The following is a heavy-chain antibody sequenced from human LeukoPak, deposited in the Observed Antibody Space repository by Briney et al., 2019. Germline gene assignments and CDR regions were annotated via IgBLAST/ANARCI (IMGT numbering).Heavy chain of an antibody. CDR1: GFTFSSYA. CDR3: AKYIVVVAATPYYFDY. V-gene: IGHV3-23*01. J-gene: IGHJ4*02. CDR2: ISGSGGST. Sequence: GGSLRLSCAASGFTFSSYAMSWVRQAPGKGLEWVSAISGSGGSTYYADSVKGRFTISSDNSKNTLDLQITILRAEDTAVYCCAKYIVVVAATPYYFDYWGQGTLVTVSA. D-gene: IGHD2-15*01.